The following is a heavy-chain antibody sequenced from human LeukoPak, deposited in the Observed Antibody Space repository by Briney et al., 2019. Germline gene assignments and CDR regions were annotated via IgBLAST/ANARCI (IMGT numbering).Heavy chain of an antibody. CDR1: GGSVSSGSYY. V-gene: IGHV4-61*01. CDR3: ARVGYDFWSGYENPFDY. J-gene: IGHJ4*02. Sequence: SETLSLTCTVSGGSVSSGSYYWSWIRQPPGKGLEWIGYIYYSGSTNYNPSLKSRVTISVDTSKNQFSLKLSSVTAADTAVYYCARVGYDFWSGYENPFDYWGQGTLVTVSS. D-gene: IGHD3-3*01. CDR2: IYYSGST.